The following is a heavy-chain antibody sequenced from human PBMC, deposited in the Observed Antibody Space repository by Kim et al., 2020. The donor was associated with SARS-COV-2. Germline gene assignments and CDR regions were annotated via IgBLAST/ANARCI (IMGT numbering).Heavy chain of an antibody. CDR1: GFTFSSYA. CDR3: ARVSEKHYYDSSGPDYYYGMDV. Sequence: GGSLRLSCAASGFTFSSYAMHWVRQAPGKGLEWVAVISYDGSNKYYADSVKGRFTISRDNSKNTLYLQMNSLRAEDTAVYYCARVSEKHYYDSSGPDYYYGMDVWGQGTTVTVSS. D-gene: IGHD3-22*01. CDR2: ISYDGSNK. J-gene: IGHJ6*02. V-gene: IGHV3-30-3*01.